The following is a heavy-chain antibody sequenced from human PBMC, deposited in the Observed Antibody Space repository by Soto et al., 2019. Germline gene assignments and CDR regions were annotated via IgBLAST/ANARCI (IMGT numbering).Heavy chain of an antibody. CDR2: IYYSGST. D-gene: IGHD2-2*01. Sequence: QVQLQESGPGLVKPSQTLSLTCTVSGGSISSGGYYWSWIRQHPGKGLEWIGYIYYSGSTYYNPSLTSRVTISVDTSKNQFSLKLRSVTAADTAVYYCARSPGPPAIPYYYGMDVWGQGTTVTVSS. J-gene: IGHJ6*02. CDR1: GGSISSGGYY. V-gene: IGHV4-31*03. CDR3: ARSPGPPAIPYYYGMDV.